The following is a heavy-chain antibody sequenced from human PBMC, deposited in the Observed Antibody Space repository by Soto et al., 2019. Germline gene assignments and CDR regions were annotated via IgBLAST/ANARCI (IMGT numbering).Heavy chain of an antibody. D-gene: IGHD6-13*01. CDR2: ISGSGAST. V-gene: IGHV3-23*01. J-gene: IGHJ6*02. Sequence: GGSLRLSCVASGFTFNKYALAWVRKAPGKGLEWVSAISGSGASTYDADSVKGRFTISRDNSKNTLYLQMNSLRAEDTAVYYCARIISSSWYYYYYGMDVWGQGTTVTVSS. CDR3: ARIISSSWYYYYYGMDV. CDR1: GFTFNKYA.